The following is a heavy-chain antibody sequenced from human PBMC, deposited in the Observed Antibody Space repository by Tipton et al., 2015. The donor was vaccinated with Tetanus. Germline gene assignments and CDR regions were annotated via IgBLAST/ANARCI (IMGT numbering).Heavy chain of an antibody. CDR1: GGSINSYY. CDR2: IYFSGHT. CDR3: ARHSGWYNFYNGMDV. D-gene: IGHD6-19*01. V-gene: IGHV4-59*08. Sequence: VKPSETLSLTCTVSGGSINSYYWSWLRRPPGKALEWIGYIYFSGHTKYSPSLNSRVTMSVDTSNNQFSLRLTSVNEADTAIYYCARHSGWYNFYNGMDVWGQGTTVTVSS. J-gene: IGHJ6*02.